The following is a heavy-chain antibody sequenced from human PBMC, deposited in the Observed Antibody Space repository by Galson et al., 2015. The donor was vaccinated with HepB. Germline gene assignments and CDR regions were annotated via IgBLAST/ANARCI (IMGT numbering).Heavy chain of an antibody. CDR1: GFTFSSYA. Sequence: SLRLSCAASGFTFSSYAMSWVRQAPGKGLEWVSAISGSGGSTYYADSVKGRFTISRDNSKNTLYLQMNSLRAEDTAVYYCAKDREGQWPGRGWPSMDVWGKGTTVTVSS. D-gene: IGHD6-19*01. V-gene: IGHV3-23*01. J-gene: IGHJ6*04. CDR3: AKDREGQWPGRGWPSMDV. CDR2: ISGSGGST.